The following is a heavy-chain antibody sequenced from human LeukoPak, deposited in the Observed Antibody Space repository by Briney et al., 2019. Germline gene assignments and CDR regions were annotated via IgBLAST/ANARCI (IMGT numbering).Heavy chain of an antibody. J-gene: IGHJ4*02. D-gene: IGHD3-10*01. CDR2: IYYSGST. CDR3: ARRTPALWFGED. Sequence: PSETLSLTCTVSGGSISSSSYYWGWIRQPPGKGLEWIGSIYYSGSTYYNPSLKSRVTISVDTSKNQFSLELSSVTAADTAVYYCARRTPALWFGEDWGQGTLVTVSS. V-gene: IGHV4-39*01. CDR1: GGSISSSSYY.